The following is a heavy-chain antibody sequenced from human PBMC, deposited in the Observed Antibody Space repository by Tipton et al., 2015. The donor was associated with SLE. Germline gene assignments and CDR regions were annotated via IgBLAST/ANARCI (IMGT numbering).Heavy chain of an antibody. D-gene: IGHD3-9*01. Sequence: TLSLTCAVQDGSFSGYYWSWVRQQPGKGLDWVGYIYYSGFTYYNPSLKGRVTISLDTSRNQFSLNLNSVTAADTAVYYCATILTSVTGLDQWGQGTLVTVSA. CDR3: ATILTSVTGLDQ. CDR1: DGSFSGYY. CDR2: IYYSGFT. V-gene: IGHV4-31*11. J-gene: IGHJ4*02.